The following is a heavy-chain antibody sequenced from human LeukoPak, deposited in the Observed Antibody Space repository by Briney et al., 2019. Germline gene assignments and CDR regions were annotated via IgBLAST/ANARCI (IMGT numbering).Heavy chain of an antibody. Sequence: SETLSLTCTVSGGSISSGYYWGWIRQPPGKGLEWIGSIYHSGSTYYNPSLKSRVTISVDTSKNQFSLKLSSVTAADAAVYYCARDGEFRIPGFDYWGQGTMVTVSS. J-gene: IGHJ4*02. V-gene: IGHV4-38-2*02. CDR3: ARDGEFRIPGFDY. CDR2: IYHSGST. CDR1: GGSISSGYY. D-gene: IGHD3-10*01.